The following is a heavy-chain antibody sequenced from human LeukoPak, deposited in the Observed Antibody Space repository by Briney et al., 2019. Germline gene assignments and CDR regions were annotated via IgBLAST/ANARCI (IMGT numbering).Heavy chain of an antibody. Sequence: WASVKVSCKASGYTFTSYGISWVRQAPGQGLEWMGWISAYNGNTNYAQKLRGRVTMTTDTSTSTAYMELRSLRSDDTAVYYCARGGDVGDPYRLLGRYWGQGTLVTVSS. J-gene: IGHJ4*02. CDR1: GYTFTSYG. CDR3: ARGGDVGDPYRLLGRY. V-gene: IGHV1-18*01. CDR2: ISAYNGNT. D-gene: IGHD2-2*01.